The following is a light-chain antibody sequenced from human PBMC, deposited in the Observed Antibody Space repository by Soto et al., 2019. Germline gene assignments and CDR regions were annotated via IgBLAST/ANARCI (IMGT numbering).Light chain of an antibody. Sequence: EIVMTQSPATLSVSPGERATLSCRASQSVSSNLAWYQQKPGQAPRLLIYGASTRATGRPAMFSGSGSGREFTLTISSLQSEDFAVYYCQQYNNWPPWTFGQGTKLEIK. V-gene: IGKV3-15*01. J-gene: IGKJ1*01. CDR2: GAS. CDR1: QSVSSN. CDR3: QQYNNWPPWT.